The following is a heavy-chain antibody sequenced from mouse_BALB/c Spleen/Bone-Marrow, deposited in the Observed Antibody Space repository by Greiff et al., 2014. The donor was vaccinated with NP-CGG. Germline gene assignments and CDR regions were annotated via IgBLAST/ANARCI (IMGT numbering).Heavy chain of an antibody. Sequence: VQLKESGGDLVKPGGSLKLSCAASGFTFSSYGMSWVRQTPDKRLEWVATISSGGSYTYYPDSVKGRFTISRDNAKNTLYLQMSSLKSEDTAMYYCARQTYYDYDGYSDYWGQGTTLTVSS. D-gene: IGHD2-4*01. V-gene: IGHV5-6*01. CDR3: ARQTYYDYDGYSDY. CDR2: ISSGGSYT. CDR1: GFTFSSYG. J-gene: IGHJ2*01.